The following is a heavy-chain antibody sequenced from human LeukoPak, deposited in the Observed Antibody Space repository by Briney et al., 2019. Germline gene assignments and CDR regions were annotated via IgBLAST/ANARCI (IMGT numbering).Heavy chain of an antibody. CDR1: GGSINSYY. D-gene: IGHD4-23*01. J-gene: IGHJ4*02. V-gene: IGHV4-59*01. CDR2: VFYTGDT. Sequence: SETLSLTCNVSGGSINSYYWNWIRQPPGKGLEWIGYVFYTGDTNYNPSLKSRAAVSVDTSKNQFSLKLTSVTAADTAVYYCATLGGNPYWGQGTLVTVSS. CDR3: ATLGGNPY.